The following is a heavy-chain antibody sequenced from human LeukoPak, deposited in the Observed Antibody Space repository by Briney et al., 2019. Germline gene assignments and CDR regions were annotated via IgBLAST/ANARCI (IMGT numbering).Heavy chain of an antibody. Sequence: GGSLRLSCEASGFTFDDYGMHWVRQAPGKGLEWVSTISWNSASVGYVNSVKGRFTISRDNAKKTLYLQMNSLRPEDTALYYCAKDYGYSSSWYDYWGQGTLVTVSS. CDR3: AKDYGYSSSWYDY. D-gene: IGHD6-13*01. J-gene: IGHJ4*02. CDR2: ISWNSASV. CDR1: GFTFDDYG. V-gene: IGHV3-9*01.